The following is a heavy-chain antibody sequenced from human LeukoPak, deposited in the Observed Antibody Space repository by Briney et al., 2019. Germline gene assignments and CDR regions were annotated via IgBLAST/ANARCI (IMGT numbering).Heavy chain of an antibody. V-gene: IGHV4-39*01. CDR1: GGSISSKTYF. Sequence: SETLSLTCSVSGGSISSKTYFWGWIRQPPGKGLEWIGSIYYSGSTYYNPSLSSRVTISEDTSKNQLSLRLSSVTAADTAVYYCARHTTHGDYNPNDYWGRGTLVTVSS. CDR3: ARHTTHGDYNPNDY. D-gene: IGHD3-16*01. CDR2: IYYSGST. J-gene: IGHJ4*02.